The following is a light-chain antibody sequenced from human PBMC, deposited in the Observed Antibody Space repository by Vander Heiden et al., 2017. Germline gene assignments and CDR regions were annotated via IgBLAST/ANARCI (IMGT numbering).Light chain of an antibody. CDR3: EYWDYTHSTHNDWV. CDR2: GNS. V-gene: IGLV1-44*01. Sequence: SVSGTVGQKVTLSCTGNSNNVGSYAVGWYQQLSHGAPKTVMFGNSLPPGIPDRFSGSKSGTTASLTISRLKPEDEAEYYCEYWDYTHSTHNDWVFGGGTKLTVL. J-gene: IGLJ3*02. CDR1: SNNVGSYA.